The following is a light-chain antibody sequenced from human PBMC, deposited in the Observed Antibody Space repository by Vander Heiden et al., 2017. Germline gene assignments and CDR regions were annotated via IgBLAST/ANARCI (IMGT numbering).Light chain of an antibody. CDR1: QSLLHSNGYNY. Sequence: DIVMTPSPLSLPVTPGEPASISCRSSQSLLHSNGYNYLDWYLQKPGQSPQLLIYLGSNRASGVPDRFSGSGSGTDFTLKISRVEAEDVGVYYCRQALQTPQTFGQGTKLEIK. J-gene: IGKJ2*01. V-gene: IGKV2-28*01. CDR2: LGS. CDR3: RQALQTPQT.